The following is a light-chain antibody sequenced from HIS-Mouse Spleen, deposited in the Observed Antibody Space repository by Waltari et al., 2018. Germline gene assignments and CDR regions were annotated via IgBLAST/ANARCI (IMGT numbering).Light chain of an antibody. Sequence: LSCRASQSVSSSYLAWYQQKPGQAPRLLIYGASSRATGIPDRFSGSGSGTDFTLTISRLEPEDFAVYYCQQYGSSPLTFGGGTKVEIK. CDR2: GAS. V-gene: IGKV3-20*01. J-gene: IGKJ4*01. CDR1: QSVSSSY. CDR3: QQYGSSPLT.